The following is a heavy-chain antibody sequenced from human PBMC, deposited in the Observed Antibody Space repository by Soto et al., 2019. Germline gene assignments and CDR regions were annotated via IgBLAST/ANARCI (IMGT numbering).Heavy chain of an antibody. CDR3: ARGGVGIAAAGTGTQSDDP. D-gene: IGHD6-13*01. Sequence: QVQLVQSGAEVKKPGSSVKVSCKASGGTFSSYAISWVRQAPGQGLEWMGGIIPIFGTANYAQKFQGRVTITADESTSTAYMELSSLRSEDTAVYYRARGGVGIAAAGTGTQSDDPWGQGTLVTVSS. J-gene: IGHJ5*02. V-gene: IGHV1-69*01. CDR1: GGTFSSYA. CDR2: IIPIFGTA.